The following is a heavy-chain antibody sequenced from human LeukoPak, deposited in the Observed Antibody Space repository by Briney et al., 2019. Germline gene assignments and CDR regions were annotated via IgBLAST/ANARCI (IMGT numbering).Heavy chain of an antibody. CDR1: GYSFTSYW. V-gene: IGHV5-51*01. D-gene: IGHD6-6*01. CDR2: IYPGDSDT. CDR3: ARRLIAARHPGPRVAFDI. J-gene: IGHJ3*02. Sequence: GESLKISCKGSGYSFTSYWIGWVRQMPGKGLEWMGIIYPGDSDTRYSPSFQGQVTISADKSISTAYLQWSSLKASDTAMYYCARRLIAARHPGPRVAFDIWGQGTMVTVSS.